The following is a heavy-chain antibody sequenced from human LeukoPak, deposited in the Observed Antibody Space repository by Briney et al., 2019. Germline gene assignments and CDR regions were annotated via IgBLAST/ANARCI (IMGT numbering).Heavy chain of an antibody. CDR3: ARARIAAPLLDY. CDR1: GFTFSNYE. V-gene: IGHV3-48*03. D-gene: IGHD6-13*01. Sequence: GGSLRLSCVASGFTFSNYEMNWVRQTPGKGLEWVSYISDHGKSRNYVDSVKGRFTISGDNAKNSLYLQMNSLRVEDTAIYFCARARIAAPLLDYWGQGTLVTVSS. CDR2: ISDHGKSR. J-gene: IGHJ4*02.